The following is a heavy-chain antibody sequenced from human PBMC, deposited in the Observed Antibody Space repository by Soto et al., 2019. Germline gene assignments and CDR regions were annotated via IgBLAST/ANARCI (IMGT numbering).Heavy chain of an antibody. CDR3: ARNRYDSSGYYNNFFYP. CDR2: INPSDGST. J-gene: IGHJ5*02. V-gene: IGHV1-46*01. D-gene: IGHD3-22*01. Sequence: ASVKVSCKASGYSFSSYYMHWVRQAPGQGLEWMGIINPSDGSTTYAQKFQGRVTMTRDTSTSAVYMELSSLRSEDTAVYYCARNRYDSSGYYNNFFYPWGQGTLVTVYS. CDR1: GYSFSSYY.